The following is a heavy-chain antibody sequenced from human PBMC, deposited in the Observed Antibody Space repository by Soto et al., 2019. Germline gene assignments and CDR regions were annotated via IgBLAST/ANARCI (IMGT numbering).Heavy chain of an antibody. Sequence: DESLQIPCNVSVYSLAGYWITWVRQKPGTGLEWMGRIDPSDSQTYYSPSFRGHVTISVTKSITTVFLQWSSLRASDTAMYYCARPIEDASTGRMLKYHFESSGHGCWVTVSS. D-gene: IGHD2-2*01. CDR1: VYSLAGYW. CDR2: IDPSDSQT. CDR3: ARPIEDASTGRMLKYHFES. J-gene: IGHJ4*01. V-gene: IGHV5-10-1*01.